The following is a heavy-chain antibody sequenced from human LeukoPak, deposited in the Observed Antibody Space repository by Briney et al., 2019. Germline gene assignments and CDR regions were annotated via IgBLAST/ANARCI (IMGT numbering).Heavy chain of an antibody. Sequence: SQTLPLTCAISGDSVSSNSAAWNWIRQSPSRGLEWLGRTYYRSKWYNDYALSVKSRITINPDTSKNQSPLQLNSVTPEDTAVYYCARGQCSGGSCSMDYWGQGTLVTVSS. D-gene: IGHD2-15*01. J-gene: IGHJ4*02. CDR1: GDSVSSNSAA. CDR2: TYYRSKWYN. V-gene: IGHV6-1*01. CDR3: ARGQCSGGSCSMDY.